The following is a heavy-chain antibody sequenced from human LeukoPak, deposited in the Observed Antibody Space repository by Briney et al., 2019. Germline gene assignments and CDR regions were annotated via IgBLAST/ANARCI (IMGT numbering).Heavy chain of an antibody. J-gene: IGHJ6*03. V-gene: IGHV4-34*01. CDR1: GGSFSGYY. CDR3: ARNYYDSSGYPGYYYYYMDV. CDR2: INHSGST. Sequence: SETLSLTCAVYGGSFSGYYWSWIRQPPGKGLEWIGEINHSGSTNYNPSLESRVTISVDTSKNQFSLKLSSVTAADTAVYYCARNYYDSSGYPGYYYYYMDVWGKGTTVTISS. D-gene: IGHD3-22*01.